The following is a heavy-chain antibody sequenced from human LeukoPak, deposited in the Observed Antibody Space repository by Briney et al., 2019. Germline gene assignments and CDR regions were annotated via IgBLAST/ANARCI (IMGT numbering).Heavy chain of an antibody. Sequence: SETLSLTCTVPGSSISSYYWSWTRQPPGRGLGWIGYIYTSGSTNYNPSLKSRVTISVDTSKNQFSLKLSSVTAADTAVYYCARHAWRDYYYYYMDVWGKGTTVTVSS. D-gene: IGHD5-12*01. CDR3: ARHAWRDYYYYYMDV. J-gene: IGHJ6*03. V-gene: IGHV4-4*09. CDR1: GSSISSYY. CDR2: IYTSGST.